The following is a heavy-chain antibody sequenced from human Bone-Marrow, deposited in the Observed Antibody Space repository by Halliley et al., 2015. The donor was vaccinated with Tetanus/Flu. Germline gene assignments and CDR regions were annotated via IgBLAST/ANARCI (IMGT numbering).Heavy chain of an antibody. D-gene: IGHD2-15*01. CDR3: ARVAPSDMDEAFDP. J-gene: IGHJ3*01. V-gene: IGHV4-59*01. Sequence: WIEYIHHSGTTNYTPSLKRRLRISLDTSPNRFFLNLGSVTAADTAGYYCARVAPSDMDEAFDPWGQGTMVTVSS. CDR2: IHHSGTT.